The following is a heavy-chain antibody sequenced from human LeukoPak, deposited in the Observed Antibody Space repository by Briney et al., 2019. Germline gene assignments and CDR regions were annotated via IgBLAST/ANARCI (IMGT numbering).Heavy chain of an antibody. V-gene: IGHV4-4*07. CDR2: VYTRVNT. Sequence: SETLSLTCSVSGGSISSHYWSWNRQPAGKGLEWIGRVYTRVNTDYNPSLKSRLIMSVDMSKNQFSLSLSSVTAADTAVYYCARGHQGSTPHDAFDVWGPGTMVTVSS. J-gene: IGHJ3*01. D-gene: IGHD5/OR15-5a*01. CDR3: ARGHQGSTPHDAFDV. CDR1: GGSISSHY.